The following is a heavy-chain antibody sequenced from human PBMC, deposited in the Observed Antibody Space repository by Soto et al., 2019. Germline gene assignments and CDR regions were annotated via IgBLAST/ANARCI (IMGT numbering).Heavy chain of an antibody. D-gene: IGHD2-15*01. CDR2: ISAYNGNT. CDR1: GYTFTSYG. V-gene: IGHV1-18*01. CDR3: ARDKGYCSDTSCLDFDY. Sequence: ASVKVSCKASGYTFTSYGISWVRQAPGQGLEWMGWISAYNGNTNYAKKLQGRVTMTTDTSTSTAYMELKSLRYEDTAVYYCARDKGYCSDTSCLDFDYWGQGTLVTVSS. J-gene: IGHJ4*02.